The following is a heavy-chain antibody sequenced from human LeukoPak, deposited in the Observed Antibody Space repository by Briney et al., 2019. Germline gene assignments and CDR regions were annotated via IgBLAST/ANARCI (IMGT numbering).Heavy chain of an antibody. CDR1: GNYW. Sequence: GGSLRLSCAASGNYWMHWVRQAPGKGLVWVSRINSDGSSTSYADSVKGRFTISRDNAKNTLYLQMNSLRAEDTAVYYCARGGWFIVDYWGQGTLVTVSS. CDR2: INSDGSST. D-gene: IGHD3-10*01. CDR3: ARGGWFIVDY. J-gene: IGHJ4*02. V-gene: IGHV3-74*01.